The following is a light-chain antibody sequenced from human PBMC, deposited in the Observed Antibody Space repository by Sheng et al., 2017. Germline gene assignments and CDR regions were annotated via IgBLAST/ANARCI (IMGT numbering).Light chain of an antibody. CDR1: QSISAF. Sequence: EIQMTQSPSSLSASVGDRVIISCRASQSISAFLNWYQQIPGKAPKLLIYGATNLQSGVPPRFSGSGFGTDFTLTITSLQAEDIATYFCQQNYSPPVYSFGQGTKLEIK. J-gene: IGKJ2*03. CDR2: GAT. CDR3: QQNYSPPVYS. V-gene: IGKV1-39*01.